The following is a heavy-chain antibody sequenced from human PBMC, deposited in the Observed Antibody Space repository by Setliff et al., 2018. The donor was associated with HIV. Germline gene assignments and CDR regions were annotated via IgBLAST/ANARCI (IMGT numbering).Heavy chain of an antibody. J-gene: IGHJ3*02. V-gene: IGHV3-30*01. CDR1: GFTFGSYA. Sequence: GGSLRLSCAASGFTFGSYALHWVRQAPGKGLEWVAVISYDGSNKYYADSVKGRFTISRDNSKNTLYLQMNSLRAEDTAVYYCAKDSGGYDSSGYYPHPDAFDIWGQGTMVTVSS. CDR2: ISYDGSNK. D-gene: IGHD3-22*01. CDR3: AKDSGGYDSSGYYPHPDAFDI.